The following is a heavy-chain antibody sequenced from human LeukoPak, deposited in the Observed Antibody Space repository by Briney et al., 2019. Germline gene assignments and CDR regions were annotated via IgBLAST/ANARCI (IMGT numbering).Heavy chain of an antibody. J-gene: IGHJ4*02. V-gene: IGHV4-59*01. Sequence: PSETLSLTCTVSGGSISSYYWSWIRQPPGKGLEWIGYIYYSGSTNYNPSLKSRVTISVDTSKNQFSLKLSSVTAADTAVYYCARTMVRGARFDYWGQGTLVTVSS. D-gene: IGHD3-10*01. CDR1: GGSISSYY. CDR3: ARTMVRGARFDY. CDR2: IYYSGST.